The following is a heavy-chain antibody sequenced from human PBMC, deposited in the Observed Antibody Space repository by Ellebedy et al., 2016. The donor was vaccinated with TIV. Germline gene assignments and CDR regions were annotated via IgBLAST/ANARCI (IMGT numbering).Heavy chain of an antibody. Sequence: GESLKISCSGSGFSFSGYAMSWVRQAPGKGLEWVSGISARAQSTSYADPVKGRFTISRDNSKNTLCLQMNSLRVEDTALFYCAKDRGADVDTDTLTDWGPGTLVTVS. V-gene: IGHV3-23*01. CDR3: AKDRGADVDTDTLTD. CDR2: ISARAQST. D-gene: IGHD5-18*01. CDR1: GFSFSGYA. J-gene: IGHJ4*02.